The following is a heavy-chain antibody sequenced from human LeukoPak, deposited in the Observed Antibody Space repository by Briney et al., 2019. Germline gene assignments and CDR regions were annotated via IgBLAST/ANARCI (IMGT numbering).Heavy chain of an antibody. CDR2: ISGSGGST. Sequence: GGSLRLSCAASGFTFSSYAMSWVRQAPGKGLEWVSAISGSGGSTYYADSVKGRFTISRDNSKNTLDLQMNSLRAEDTAVYYCAKSGGYSGYANYYFDYWGQGTLVTVSS. CDR1: GFTFSSYA. J-gene: IGHJ4*02. V-gene: IGHV3-23*01. CDR3: AKSGGYSGYANYYFDY. D-gene: IGHD5-12*01.